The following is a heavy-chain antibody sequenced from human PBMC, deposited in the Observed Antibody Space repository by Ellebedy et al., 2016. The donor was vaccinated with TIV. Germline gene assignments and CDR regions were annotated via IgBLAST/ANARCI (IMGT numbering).Heavy chain of an antibody. V-gene: IGHV3-23*01. D-gene: IGHD3-3*02. J-gene: IGHJ3*02. Sequence: GESLQISXDASGFTFRSYAMSLLRQAPGKGLEWVSVFGGRSTTTYYADSVKGRFTISRDNSKNTLFLQMNSLRGDDTARYYCAKISPTHRGAFDIWGQGTMVTVSS. CDR1: GFTFRSYA. CDR2: FGGRSTTT. CDR3: AKISPTHRGAFDI.